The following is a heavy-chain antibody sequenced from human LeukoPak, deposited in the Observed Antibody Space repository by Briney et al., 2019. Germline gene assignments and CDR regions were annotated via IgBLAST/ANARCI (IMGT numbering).Heavy chain of an antibody. CDR1: GGSISSGGYY. CDR2: IYTSGST. CDR3: GRRLFIDGWYKT. Sequence: SQTLSLTCTVSGGSISSGGYYWSWIRQPAGKGLEWIGRIYTSGSTNYNPSLKSRVTISVDTSKNQFSLKLSSVTAADTAVYFCGRRLFIDGWYKTWGQGTLVSVST. V-gene: IGHV4-61*02. J-gene: IGHJ5*02. D-gene: IGHD1-1*01.